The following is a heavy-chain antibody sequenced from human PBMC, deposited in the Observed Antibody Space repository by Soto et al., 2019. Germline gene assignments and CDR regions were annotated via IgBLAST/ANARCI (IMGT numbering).Heavy chain of an antibody. Sequence: QVQLVQSGAEVVKPGASVRVSCKASGFTLTNYYIHWLRQTPGQGLEWMGIINPSSGDTHYAQKFQGRVTMTRDTSTSTVYLEVSGLRSDDTALYYCARPRSGSNGGKLDYWGQGTLVTVSS. V-gene: IGHV1-46*01. D-gene: IGHD1-26*01. CDR1: GFTLTNYY. CDR3: ARPRSGSNGGKLDY. CDR2: INPSSGDT. J-gene: IGHJ4*02.